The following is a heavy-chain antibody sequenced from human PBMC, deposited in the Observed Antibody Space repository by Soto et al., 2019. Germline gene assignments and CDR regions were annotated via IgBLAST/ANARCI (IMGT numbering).Heavy chain of an antibody. CDR1: GGSISSGNYY. CDR2: ISYSGST. Sequence: QVQLQESGPGLVKPSQTLSLTCTVSGGSISSGNYYWSWIRQPPGKGPEWIGFISYSGSTYYSLSLKSRVTISVDTSKNQFSLNLSFVTAADTAVYYCATMGTPATGLYYFDYWGQGTLVTVSS. D-gene: IGHD5-18*01. J-gene: IGHJ4*02. CDR3: ATMGTPATGLYYFDY. V-gene: IGHV4-30-4*01.